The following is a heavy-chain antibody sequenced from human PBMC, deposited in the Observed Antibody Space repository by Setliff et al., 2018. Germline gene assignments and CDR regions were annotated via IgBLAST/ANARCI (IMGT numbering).Heavy chain of an antibody. D-gene: IGHD3-10*01. V-gene: IGHV3-30*04. CDR1: GFTFSSYA. CDR3: ARDRSLGYYYGSGSGGGDAFDI. CDR2: ISYDGSNK. Sequence: LRLSCAASGFTFSSYAMHWVRQAPGKGLEWVAVISYDGSNKYYADSVKGRFTISRDNSKNTLYLQMNSLRAEDTAVYYCARDRSLGYYYGSGSGGGDAFDIWGQGTMVTVSS. J-gene: IGHJ3*02.